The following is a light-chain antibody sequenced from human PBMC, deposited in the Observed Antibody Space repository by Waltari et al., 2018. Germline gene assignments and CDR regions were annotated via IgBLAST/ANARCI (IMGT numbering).Light chain of an antibody. CDR1: SSDVGGYNY. CDR3: SSYTGSSTI. CDR2: EVS. V-gene: IGLV2-14*01. J-gene: IGLJ1*01. Sequence: QSALTQPASVSGSPGQSITISCTGTSSDVGGYNYVSWYQQHPGKAPKRMIYEVSNRPSGVSNRCSGSKSGNTAALTISGLQAEDEADYYCSSYTGSSTIFGTGTKVTVL.